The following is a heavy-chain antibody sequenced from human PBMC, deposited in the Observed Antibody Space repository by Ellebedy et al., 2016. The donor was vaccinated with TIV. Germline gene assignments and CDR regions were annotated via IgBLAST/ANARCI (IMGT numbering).Heavy chain of an antibody. D-gene: IGHD6-19*01. CDR1: GFTFSNYW. CDR3: ARDQWLGRAYYFDS. V-gene: IGHV3-7*01. J-gene: IGHJ4*02. Sequence: GESLKISCAASGFTFSNYWMTWVRQAPGKGLEWVANIKQDGSEKYSIDSVKGLFSISRDNAKNSMYLQMNSLRDEDTAVYYCARDQWLGRAYYFDSWGQGALLTVSS. CDR2: IKQDGSEK.